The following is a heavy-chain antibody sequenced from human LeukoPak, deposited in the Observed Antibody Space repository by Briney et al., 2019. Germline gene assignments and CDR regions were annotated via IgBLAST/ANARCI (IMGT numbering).Heavy chain of an antibody. CDR3: AELGITKIGGV. CDR1: GFTFSSYA. CDR2: ISSNGGST. J-gene: IGHJ6*04. V-gene: IGHV3-64*01. D-gene: IGHD3-10*02. Sequence: GGSLRLSCAASGFTFSSYAMHWVRQAPGKGLEYVSAISSNGGSTYYANSVKGRFTISRDNSKNTLYLQMGSLRAEDTAVYYCAELGITKIGGVWGKGTTVTISS.